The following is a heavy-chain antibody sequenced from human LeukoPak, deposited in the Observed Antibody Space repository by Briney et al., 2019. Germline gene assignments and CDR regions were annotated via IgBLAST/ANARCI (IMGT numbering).Heavy chain of an antibody. D-gene: IGHD3-22*01. Sequence: ASVKVSCKASGYTFTGYYMHWVRQPPGQGLEWMGWINPNSGGTNYAQKFQGRVTMTRGTSISTAYMELSRLRSDDTAVYYCARLTYYYDSSGYYSFDYWGQGTLVTVSS. J-gene: IGHJ4*02. CDR2: INPNSGGT. CDR3: ARLTYYYDSSGYYSFDY. CDR1: GYTFTGYY. V-gene: IGHV1-2*02.